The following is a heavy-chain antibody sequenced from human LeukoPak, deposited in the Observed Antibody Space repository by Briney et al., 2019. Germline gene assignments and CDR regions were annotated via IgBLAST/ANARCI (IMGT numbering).Heavy chain of an antibody. V-gene: IGHV3-48*03. CDR1: GFTFSSYE. D-gene: IGHD3-22*01. CDR3: ARVPRYYYDSSGYYPDY. CDR2: ISSSGSTI. J-gene: IGHJ4*02. Sequence: GGSLRLSCAASGFTFSSYEMNWVRQAPGKWLEWVSYISSSGSTIYYADSVKGRFTISRDNAKNSLYLQMNSLRAEDTAVYYCARVPRYYYDSSGYYPDYWGQGTLVTVSS.